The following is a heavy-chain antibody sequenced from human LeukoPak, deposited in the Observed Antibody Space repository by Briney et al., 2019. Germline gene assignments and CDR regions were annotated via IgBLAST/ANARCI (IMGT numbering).Heavy chain of an antibody. D-gene: IGHD3-22*01. J-gene: IGHJ4*02. CDR3: ARLSETAAYYYTSGYYFLGY. CDR1: GYTFGSYD. Sequence: GASVKVSCTASGYTFGSYDINWVRKATGQGLEWMGWMNPGSGNTGYAQRFQGRVTMTRDTSTNTAYMELSGLRSEDTAIYYCARLSETAAYYYTSGYYFLGYWGQGTLVTVDS. V-gene: IGHV1-8*02. CDR2: MNPGSGNT.